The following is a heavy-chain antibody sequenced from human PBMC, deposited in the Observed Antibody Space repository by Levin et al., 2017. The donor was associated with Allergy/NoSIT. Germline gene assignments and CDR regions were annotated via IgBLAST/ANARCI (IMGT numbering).Heavy chain of an antibody. CDR3: ATSLAPGGY. V-gene: IGHV4-4*02. D-gene: IGHD6-13*01. Sequence: SETLSLTCAVSGASISSSHWWSWVRQPPGKGLEWIGEIYHSGITNFNPSLKSRVTISVDKSKSQFYLNLTSVTVADTAVYYCATSLAPGGYWGQGTLVTVSS. J-gene: IGHJ4*02. CDR1: GASISSSHW. CDR2: IYHSGIT.